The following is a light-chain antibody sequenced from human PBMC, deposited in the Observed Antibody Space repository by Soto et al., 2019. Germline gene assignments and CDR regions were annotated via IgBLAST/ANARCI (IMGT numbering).Light chain of an antibody. CDR3: QQRSNWPLT. J-gene: IGKJ4*01. CDR2: DAS. CDR1: QSVSSY. Sequence: EIVLTQSPATLSLSPGESATLSCRASQSVSSYLAWYRQKPGQAPRLLIYDASNRATGIPARFSGSGSGTDFTLPISSLEPEDFAVYYCQQRSNWPLTFGGGTKVEIK. V-gene: IGKV3-11*01.